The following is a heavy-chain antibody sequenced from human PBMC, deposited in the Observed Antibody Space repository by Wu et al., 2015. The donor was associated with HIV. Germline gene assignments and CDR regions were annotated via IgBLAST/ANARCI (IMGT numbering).Heavy chain of an antibody. Sequence: QVQLVQSGAEVKRPGASVKVSCKASGYTFSTYYMHWVRQAPGQGLEWMAWISTYNDNTNYAQKFQGRVTMTTDAFTRTAYMELRSLRSDDTAVYYCARDGTTGTYYFDYWGQGTLVTVSS. V-gene: IGHV1-18*04. CDR1: GYTFSTYY. D-gene: IGHD1-1*01. CDR3: ARDGTTGTYYFDY. CDR2: ISTYNDNT. J-gene: IGHJ4*02.